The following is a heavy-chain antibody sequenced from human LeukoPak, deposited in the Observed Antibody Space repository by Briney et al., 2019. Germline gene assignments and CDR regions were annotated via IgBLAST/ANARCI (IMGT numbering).Heavy chain of an antibody. CDR2: IYYSGST. CDR3: ARGHNFGYYDFWSGSGPPYYYYYGMDV. Sequence: SETLSLTCTVSGGSISSGDYYWSWIRQPPGKGLEWIGYIYYSGSTYYNPSLKSRVTISVVTSKNQFSLKLSSVTAADTAVYYCARGHNFGYYDFWSGSGPPYYYYYGMDVWGQGTTVTVSS. D-gene: IGHD3-3*01. CDR1: GGSISSGDYY. V-gene: IGHV4-30-4*01. J-gene: IGHJ6*02.